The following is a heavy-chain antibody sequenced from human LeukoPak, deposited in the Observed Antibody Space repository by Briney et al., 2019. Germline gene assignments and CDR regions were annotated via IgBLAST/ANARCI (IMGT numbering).Heavy chain of an antibody. CDR3: ARNFRMSWFDP. D-gene: IGHD2-15*01. J-gene: IGHJ5*02. CDR2: IYYSGST. V-gene: IGHV4-39*01. Sequence: SETLSLTCTVSGGSISSSSYYWGWIRQPPGKGLEWIGSIYYSGSTYYNPSLKSRVTISVDTSKNQFSLKLSSVTAADTAVYYCARNFRMSWFDPWGQGTLVTVSS. CDR1: GGSISSSSYY.